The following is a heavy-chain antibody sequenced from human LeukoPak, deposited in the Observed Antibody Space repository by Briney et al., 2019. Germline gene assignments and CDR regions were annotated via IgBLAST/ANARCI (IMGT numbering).Heavy chain of an antibody. CDR2: ITSSGDGT. J-gene: IGHJ1*01. V-gene: IGHV3-23*01. CDR1: GFSFTSYT. Sequence: GGSLRLSCEASGFSFTSYTMHGVRQAPGKGLEWVSSITSSGDGTFYTDSLSGRFTISRDNAKKAVFLQMKSLRRGDSALYFCAKGTDTPGRQKFDIWGQGTLVTVSS. D-gene: IGHD3-9*01. CDR3: AKGTDTPGRQKFDI.